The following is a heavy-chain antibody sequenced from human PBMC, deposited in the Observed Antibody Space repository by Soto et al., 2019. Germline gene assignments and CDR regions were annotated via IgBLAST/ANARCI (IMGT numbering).Heavy chain of an antibody. CDR2: ISGSGGST. D-gene: IGHD3-3*01. V-gene: IGHV3-23*01. CDR1: GFTFSSYA. J-gene: IGHJ4*02. Sequence: GGSLRLSCAASGFTFSSYAMSWVRQAPGKGLEWVSAISGSGGSTYYADSVKGRFTISRDNSKNTLYLQMNSLRAEDTAVYYCAKDSVVFHDFWSGYLADYWGQGTLVTVSS. CDR3: AKDSVVFHDFWSGYLADY.